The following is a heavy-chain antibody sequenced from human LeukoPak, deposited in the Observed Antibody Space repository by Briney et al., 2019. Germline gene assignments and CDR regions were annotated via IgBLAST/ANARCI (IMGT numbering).Heavy chain of an antibody. J-gene: IGHJ5*02. CDR2: ISGSDGYT. CDR3: AKDPIRSGYYPNWFDP. D-gene: IGHD3-22*01. Sequence: GGSLRLSCAASGFTFSSYAMSWVRRAPGKGLEWVSGISGSDGYTYYADSVKGRFTISRDTSKNTLYLQMNSLRAEDTAVYYCAKDPIRSGYYPNWFDPWGRGTLVTVSS. CDR1: GFTFSSYA. V-gene: IGHV3-23*01.